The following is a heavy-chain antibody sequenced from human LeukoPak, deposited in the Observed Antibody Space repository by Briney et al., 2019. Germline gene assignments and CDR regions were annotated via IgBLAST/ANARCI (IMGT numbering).Heavy chain of an antibody. J-gene: IGHJ3*02. D-gene: IGHD6-19*01. Sequence: SVKVSCKAFGGTFSRYAFSWVRQAPGQGLEWMGRIIPIFGTANYAQKFQGRVTITTDESTSTAYMELSSLRSEDTAVYYCARDYSSGWPDAFDIWGQGTMVTVSS. CDR1: GGTFSRYA. CDR3: ARDYSSGWPDAFDI. CDR2: IIPIFGTA. V-gene: IGHV1-69*05.